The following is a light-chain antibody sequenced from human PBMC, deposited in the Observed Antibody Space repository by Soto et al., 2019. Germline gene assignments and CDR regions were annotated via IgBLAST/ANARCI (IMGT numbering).Light chain of an antibody. CDR3: QQYDFWPPVT. Sequence: EIVMTQSPATLSVSPGERATLSCRASQSVSSNLAWYQQKPGQAPRLLIYGASTRATGTPARFSGSGSGTEFTLTITSLQSEDFAVYYCQQYDFWPPVTFGRGTRLEIK. CDR2: GAS. V-gene: IGKV3-15*01. CDR1: QSVSSN. J-gene: IGKJ5*01.